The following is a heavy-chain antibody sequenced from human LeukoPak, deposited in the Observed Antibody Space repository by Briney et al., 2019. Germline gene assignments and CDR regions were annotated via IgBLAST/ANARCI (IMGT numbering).Heavy chain of an antibody. J-gene: IGHJ4*02. Sequence: SETLSLTCTVSGGSISSYYWSWIRQPPGKGLEWVGYIYYSGSTNYNPSLKSRVTISVDTSKNQFSLNLSSVTAADTAVYYCARHDGLGELRYWGQGTLVTVSS. CDR1: GGSISSYY. CDR2: IYYSGST. CDR3: ARHDGLGELRY. D-gene: IGHD3-10*01. V-gene: IGHV4-59*01.